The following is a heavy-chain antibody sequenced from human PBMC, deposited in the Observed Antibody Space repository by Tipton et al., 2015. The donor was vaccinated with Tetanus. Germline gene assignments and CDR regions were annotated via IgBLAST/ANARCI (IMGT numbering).Heavy chain of an antibody. CDR2: IKEDGSEK. Sequence: SLRLSCAASGFTFNTYAMSWVRQAPGKGLEWVANIKEDGSEKYYVDSVKGRFTISRDNAKNSLLLEMSSLRVEDTAVYFCVSRYSNAWYYFDIWGQGTPVTVSS. CDR1: GFTFNTYA. V-gene: IGHV3-7*03. CDR3: VSRYSNAWYYFDI. J-gene: IGHJ4*02. D-gene: IGHD5-12*01.